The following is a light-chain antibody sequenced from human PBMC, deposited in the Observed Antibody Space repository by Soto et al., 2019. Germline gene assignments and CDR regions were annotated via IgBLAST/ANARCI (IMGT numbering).Light chain of an antibody. CDR3: QQRSKWPTEYT. CDR1: QRVSSN. J-gene: IGKJ2*01. CDR2: DAS. Sequence: EIVSTQSPATLSLSPGERATLSCRASQRVSSNLAWYQQKPGQAPRRLIYDASNSATGIPATFSGRGSVTDFTLTISSLEPEDFGDYDCQQRSKWPTEYTFGQGTKLVIK. V-gene: IGKV3-11*01.